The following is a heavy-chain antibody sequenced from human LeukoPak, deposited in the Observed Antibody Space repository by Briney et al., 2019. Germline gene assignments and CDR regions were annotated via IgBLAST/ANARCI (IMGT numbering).Heavy chain of an antibody. J-gene: IGHJ4*02. CDR3: AKQGLLAYYFDY. D-gene: IGHD3-3*02. Sequence: GGSLRLSCAGSGYIFSNYALTWVRRAPEKGLEWVSVIGADGGGIKYADSVKGRFTISRDNSKNTLYLQMNSLRAEDTAVYYCAKQGLLAYYFDYWGQGTLVTVSS. CDR1: GYIFSNYA. V-gene: IGHV3-23*01. CDR2: IGADGGGI.